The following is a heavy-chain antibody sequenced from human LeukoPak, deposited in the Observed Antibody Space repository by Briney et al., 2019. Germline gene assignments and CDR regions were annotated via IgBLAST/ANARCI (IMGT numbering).Heavy chain of an antibody. CDR1: GFTFSDYW. CDR3: ARLGVTSDY. V-gene: IGHV3-74*01. Sequence: GGSLRLSCAASGFTFSDYWMHWVRQAPGKGLVWVSRINTDGSSTSYADSVRGRFTISRDNAKNSLYLQMNSLRAEDTAVYYCARLGVTSDYWGQGTLVTVSS. J-gene: IGHJ4*02. D-gene: IGHD2-21*02. CDR2: INTDGSST.